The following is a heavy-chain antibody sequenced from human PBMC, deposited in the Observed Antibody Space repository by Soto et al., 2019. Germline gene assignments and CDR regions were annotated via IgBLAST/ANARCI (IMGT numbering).Heavy chain of an antibody. V-gene: IGHV3-11*01. CDR3: ARVRYYDFWSGFIEYYYYMDV. CDR2: ISGSGDTI. J-gene: IGHJ6*03. Sequence: GGSLRLSCAASGFTFNDYYMSWIRQAPGKGLEWISYISGSGDTIYYADSVKGRFTISRDNAKNSLYLQMNSLRAEDTAVYYCARVRYYDFWSGFIEYYYYMDVWGKGTTVTVSS. D-gene: IGHD3-3*01. CDR1: GFTFNDYY.